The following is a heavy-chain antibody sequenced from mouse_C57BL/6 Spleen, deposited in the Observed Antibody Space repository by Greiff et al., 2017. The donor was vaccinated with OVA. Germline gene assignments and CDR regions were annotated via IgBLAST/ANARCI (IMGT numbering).Heavy chain of an antibody. CDR3: ASETGNYAMDY. CDR1: GYTFTDYY. D-gene: IGHD4-1*01. V-gene: IGHV1-26*01. CDR2: INPNNGGT. Sequence: VQLQQSGPELVKPGASVKISCKASGYTFTDYYMNWVKQSHGQSLEWIGDINPNNGGTSYNQKFKGKATLTVDKSSSTAYMELRSLTSEDSAVYYCASETGNYAMDYWGQGTSVTVSS. J-gene: IGHJ4*01.